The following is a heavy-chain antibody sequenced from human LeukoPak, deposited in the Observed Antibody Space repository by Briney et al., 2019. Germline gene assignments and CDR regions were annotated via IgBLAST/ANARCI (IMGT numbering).Heavy chain of an antibody. CDR2: ISGSGGST. V-gene: IGHV3-23*01. D-gene: IGHD6-13*01. CDR1: GFTFSSYA. J-gene: IGHJ4*02. CDR3: AIYPYSSSWYLGDIQPGNFDY. Sequence: PGGSLRLSCAASGFTFSSYAMSWVRQAPGKGLEWVSAISGSGGSTYYADSVKGRFTISRDNSKNTLYLQMNSLRAEDTAVYYCAIYPYSSSWYLGDIQPGNFDYWGQGTLVTVSS.